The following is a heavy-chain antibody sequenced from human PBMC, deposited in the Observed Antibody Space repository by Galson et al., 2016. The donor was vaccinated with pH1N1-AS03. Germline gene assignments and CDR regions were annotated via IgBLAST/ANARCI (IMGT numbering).Heavy chain of an antibody. V-gene: IGHV1-69*04. D-gene: IGHD2-8*01. J-gene: IGHJ6*02. CDR2: IIPILAIA. CDR3: AKVDPPPSVPFSSRCSKGMCYPMYYGLDV. Sequence: SVKVSCKASGGTFNSYAISWVRQAPGQGLEWMGRIIPILAIANYAQRFQGRVTILTDKSTSTAYMELSSLRSEDTAVYYCAKVDPPPSVPFSSRCSKGMCYPMYYGLDVWGQGTAVTVSS. CDR1: GGTFNSYA.